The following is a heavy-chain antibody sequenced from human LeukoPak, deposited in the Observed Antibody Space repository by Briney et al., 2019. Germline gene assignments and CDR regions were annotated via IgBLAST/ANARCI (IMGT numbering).Heavy chain of an antibody. V-gene: IGHV3-30*18. CDR2: ISYDGSNQ. CDR1: GFTFSSYG. J-gene: IGHJ5*02. Sequence: PGRSLRLSCAASGFTFSSYGMHWVRQAPGKGLEWVAVISYDGSNQYYADSVKGRFTISRDNSKNTLYLQMNSLRPEDTAVYYCAKDWVAATAWGQGTLVTVSS. CDR3: AKDWVAATA. D-gene: IGHD2-15*01.